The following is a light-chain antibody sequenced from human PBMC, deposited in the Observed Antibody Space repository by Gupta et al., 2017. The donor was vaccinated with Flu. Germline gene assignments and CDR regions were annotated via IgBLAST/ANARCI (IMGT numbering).Light chain of an antibody. V-gene: IGLV2-18*02. J-gene: IGLJ1*01. CDR1: SSDIGTYNR. CDR2: EVS. CDR3: SSYTSSYTCV. Sequence: QSALTQPPSVSVSPGQSVTISCTGTSSDIGTYNRVSWYQQPPGTAPKLMIYEVSNRPSGVPDRFSASKSGNTASLTISGLQGEDEADYYCSSYTSSYTCVFGTGTKVTVL.